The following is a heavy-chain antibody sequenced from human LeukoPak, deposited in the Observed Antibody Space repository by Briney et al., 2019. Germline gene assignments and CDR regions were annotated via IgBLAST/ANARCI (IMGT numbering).Heavy chain of an antibody. J-gene: IGHJ4*02. CDR3: ARQKYVGRLTDY. D-gene: IGHD2-8*01. CDR1: GYSFTTYW. CDR2: IHPGDSDI. Sequence: GESLKISCSGSGYSFTTYWIVWLRQMPGKGLEWMGIIHPGDSDIRYSPSFDGRVSIPADKSLSSAYLQWRSLKASDTAMYYCARQKYVGRLTDYWGQGTLVTVSS. V-gene: IGHV5-51*01.